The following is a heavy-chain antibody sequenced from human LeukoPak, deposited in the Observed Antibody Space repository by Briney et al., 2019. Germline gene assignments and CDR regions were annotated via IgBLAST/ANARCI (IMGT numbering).Heavy chain of an antibody. CDR2: IYYSGST. Sequence: PSETLSLTCTVSGGSISSTSYYWAWIRQPPGKGLEWIGNIYYSGSTYYNPSLKSRVTISIDTSKNQFSLKLSSVTAADTAVYYCARVGSTWPHYYCDCWGQGTLVTVSS. CDR1: GGSISSTSYY. D-gene: IGHD6-13*01. J-gene: IGHJ4*02. V-gene: IGHV4-39*07. CDR3: ARVGSTWPHYYCDC.